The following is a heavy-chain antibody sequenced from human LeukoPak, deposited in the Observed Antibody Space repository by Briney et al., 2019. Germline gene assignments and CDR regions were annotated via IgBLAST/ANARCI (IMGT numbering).Heavy chain of an antibody. CDR3: TRHGTSGTNLNWFDP. CDR2: ISSNGGST. D-gene: IGHD1-1*01. J-gene: IGHJ5*02. Sequence: PGGSLRLSCSASGFTFSTYTMHWVRQAPGKGLEYVSAISSNGGSTYHADSVKGRFTISRDNSKNTLYLQMSSLRAEDTAVYYCTRHGTSGTNLNWFDPWGQGTLVTVSS. V-gene: IGHV3-64D*06. CDR1: GFTFSTYT.